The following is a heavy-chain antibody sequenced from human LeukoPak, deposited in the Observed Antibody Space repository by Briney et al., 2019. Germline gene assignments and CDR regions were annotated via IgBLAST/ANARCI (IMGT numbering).Heavy chain of an antibody. Sequence: PSETLSLTCSVSGGSVSSYYWSWIRQSPGKGLEWIGYIHNSGRTNYNPSLKSRVTGFVDTSKNQVSLRPRSVTAADTAVYYCARHGTISSESYFDYWGQGALVTVSS. CDR1: GGSVSSYY. CDR2: IHNSGRT. CDR3: ARHGTISSESYFDY. D-gene: IGHD1-14*01. J-gene: IGHJ4*02. V-gene: IGHV4-59*08.